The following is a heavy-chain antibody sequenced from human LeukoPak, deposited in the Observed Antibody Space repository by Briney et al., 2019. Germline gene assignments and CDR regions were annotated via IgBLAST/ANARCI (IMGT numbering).Heavy chain of an antibody. V-gene: IGHV4-34*01. CDR1: GGSFSGYY. J-gene: IGHJ6*02. CDR3: ASPRDPNAYYYYGMDV. Sequence: SGTLSLTCAVYGGSFSGYYWSWIRQPPGKGLEWIGEINHSGSTNYNPSLKSRVTISVDTSKNQFSLKLSSVTAADTAVYYCASPRDPNAYYYYGMDVWGQGTTVTVSS. CDR2: INHSGST.